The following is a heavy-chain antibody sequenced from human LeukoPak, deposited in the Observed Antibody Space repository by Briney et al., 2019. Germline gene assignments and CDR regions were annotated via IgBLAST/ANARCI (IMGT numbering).Heavy chain of an antibody. Sequence: GSLRLSCAASGFTFSSYAMSWVRQAPGKGLEWVSYISSSSSTIYYADSVKGRFTISRDNAKNSLYLQMNSLRAEDTAVYYCARGPGTTSGYYYYYMGVWGKGTTVTVSS. CDR3: ARGPGTTSGYYYYYMGV. J-gene: IGHJ6*03. D-gene: IGHD1-7*01. CDR2: ISSSSSTI. V-gene: IGHV3-48*04. CDR1: GFTFSSYA.